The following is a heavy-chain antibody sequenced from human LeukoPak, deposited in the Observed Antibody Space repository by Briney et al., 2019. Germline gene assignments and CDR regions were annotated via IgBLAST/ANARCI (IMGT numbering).Heavy chain of an antibody. CDR1: GGTFSSYA. Sequence: GSSVKVSCKASGGTFSSYAISWVRQAPGQGLEWMGWINAGNGNTKYSQKFQGRVTITRDTSASTAYMELSSLRSEDTAVYYCATGVAKDAFDIWGQGTMVTVSS. D-gene: IGHD2-15*01. V-gene: IGHV1-3*01. CDR3: ATGVAKDAFDI. CDR2: INAGNGNT. J-gene: IGHJ3*02.